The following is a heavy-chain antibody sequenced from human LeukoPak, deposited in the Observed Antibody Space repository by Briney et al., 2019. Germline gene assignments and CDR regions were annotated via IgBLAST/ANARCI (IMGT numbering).Heavy chain of an antibody. D-gene: IGHD6-6*01. CDR1: GFTFSSYS. V-gene: IGHV3-48*01. J-gene: IGHJ4*02. CDR3: AREYSSSSGSVSDY. CDR2: ISSSSSTI. Sequence: GGSLRLSCAASGFTFSSYSMNWVRQAPGKGLEWVSYISSSSSTIYYADSVKGRFTISRDNAKNSLYLQMNSLRAEDTAVYYCAREYSSSSGSVSDYWGQGTLVTVSS.